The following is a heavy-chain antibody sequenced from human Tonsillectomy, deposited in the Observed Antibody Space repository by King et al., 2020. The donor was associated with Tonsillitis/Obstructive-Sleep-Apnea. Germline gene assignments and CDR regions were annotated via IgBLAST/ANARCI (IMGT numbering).Heavy chain of an antibody. Sequence: VQLVESGGGVVQPGMSLRLSCAASGFTFSSYGMHWVRQAPGKGLEWVADISYDGSNKYYADSGKGRFTISRDNSKNTLSLQMNSRRAEDTAVVYCAKGGVGATYYYYYYMDVWGKGTTVTVSS. D-gene: IGHD1-26*01. V-gene: IGHV3-30*18. J-gene: IGHJ6*03. CDR3: AKGGVGATYYYYYYMDV. CDR1: GFTFSSYG. CDR2: ISYDGSNK.